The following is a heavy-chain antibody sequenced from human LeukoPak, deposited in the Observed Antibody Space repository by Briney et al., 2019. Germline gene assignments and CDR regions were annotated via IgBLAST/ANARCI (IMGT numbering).Heavy chain of an antibody. CDR3: VRGRRRNGYNWIGGFDY. J-gene: IGHJ4*02. Sequence: SETLSLPCAVYGGSFSGCYWRWMRQPPRKGLEWIGEINHSGSTNYNPSLKRPVTKSVDTSKKHFFLELSSLTAAGPAVYYFVRGRRRNGYNWIGGFDYWGQGTLVTVSS. CDR1: GGSFSGCY. CDR2: INHSGST. D-gene: IGHD5-24*01. V-gene: IGHV4-34*01.